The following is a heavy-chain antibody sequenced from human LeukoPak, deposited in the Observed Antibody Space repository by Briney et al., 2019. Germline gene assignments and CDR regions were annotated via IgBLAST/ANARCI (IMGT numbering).Heavy chain of an antibody. J-gene: IGHJ5*02. CDR1: GGSFSGYY. D-gene: IGHD6-19*01. V-gene: IGHV4-34*01. Sequence: PSETLCLTCAVYGGSFSGYYWSWIRQPPGRGLEWIGEINHSGSTNYNPSLKSRVTISVDTSKNQFSLKLSSVTAADTAVYYCARDPQSGYSSGWYVGWFDPWGQGTLVTVSS. CDR2: INHSGST. CDR3: ARDPQSGYSSGWYVGWFDP.